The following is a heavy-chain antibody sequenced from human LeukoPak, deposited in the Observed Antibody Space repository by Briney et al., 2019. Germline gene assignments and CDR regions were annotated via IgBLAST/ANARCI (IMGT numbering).Heavy chain of an antibody. CDR3: ASPTYDSSGYYHLK. Sequence: PSETLSLTCTVSGDSVSSSSYYWGWIRQPPGKGLEWIGSIYYSGSTYSNASLKSRVTISVDTSKNQFSLNLSSVTAADAAVYYCASPTYDSSGYYHLKWGQGILVTVSS. CDR1: GDSVSSSSYY. D-gene: IGHD3-22*01. J-gene: IGHJ4*02. CDR2: IYYSGST. V-gene: IGHV4-39*01.